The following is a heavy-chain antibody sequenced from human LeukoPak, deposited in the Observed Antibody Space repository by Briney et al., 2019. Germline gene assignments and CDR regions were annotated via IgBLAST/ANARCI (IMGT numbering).Heavy chain of an antibody. CDR3: ARLGSGSSWYYYYYMDV. D-gene: IGHD6-13*01. Sequence: GGSLRLSCAASGFTFSSYEMNWVRQAPGKGLEWVANIKQDGSEKYYVDSVKGRFTISRDNAKNSLYLQMNSLRAEDTAVYYCARLGSGSSWYYYYYMDVWGKGTTVTVSS. CDR2: IKQDGSEK. J-gene: IGHJ6*03. V-gene: IGHV3-7*01. CDR1: GFTFSSYE.